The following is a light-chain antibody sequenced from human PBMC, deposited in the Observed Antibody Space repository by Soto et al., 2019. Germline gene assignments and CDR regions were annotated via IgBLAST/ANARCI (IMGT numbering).Light chain of an antibody. J-gene: IGKJ1*01. CDR2: KAS. CDR1: QSNSSW. CDR3: QQYNTNSRT. V-gene: IGKV1-5*03. Sequence: DIQMTQSPSTLSASVGDRVTITCRASQSNSSWLAWYQQKPGKAPKLLIYKASSLESGVPSRFSGSGSGTEFTLTISSLQPDDFASYYCQQYNTNSRTFGQGTKVDIK.